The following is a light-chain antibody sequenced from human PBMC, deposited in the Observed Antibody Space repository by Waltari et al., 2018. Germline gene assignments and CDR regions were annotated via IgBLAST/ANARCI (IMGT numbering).Light chain of an antibody. CDR1: SSDFGSYNL. Sequence: QSPLTPPAPVSGSPGQSITISCTGTSSDFGSYNLVSWYQQHPGKAPKLMIYEVSKRPSGVSNRFSGSKSGNTASLTISGLQAEDEADYYCCSYAGSSTVVFGGGTKLTVL. CDR2: EVS. V-gene: IGLV2-23*02. CDR3: CSYAGSSTVV. J-gene: IGLJ2*01.